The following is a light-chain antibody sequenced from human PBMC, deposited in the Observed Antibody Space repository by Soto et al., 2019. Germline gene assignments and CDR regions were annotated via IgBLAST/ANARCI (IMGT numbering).Light chain of an antibody. Sequence: QSVLTQPASVSGSPGQSITISCTGTSSDVGAYNYVSWYQQYPGKAPKVIIFEVRKRPSGVSNRFSGSKSGDTASLTISGLQAEDEADYYCSSYSSASSRVFGTGTKVTVL. CDR1: SSDVGAYNY. CDR3: SSYSSASSRV. V-gene: IGLV2-14*01. CDR2: EVR. J-gene: IGLJ1*01.